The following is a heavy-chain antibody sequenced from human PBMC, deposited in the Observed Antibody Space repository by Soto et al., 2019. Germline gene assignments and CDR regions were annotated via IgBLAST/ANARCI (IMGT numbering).Heavy chain of an antibody. CDR2: ISAYDGNT. J-gene: IGHJ4*02. CDR1: GYTFHIFG. D-gene: IGHD1-7*01. Sequence: QGQLVQSGAEVKKPGASVKVSCKASGYTFHIFGYQWVRQAPGPGLDWVGRISAYDGNTAYGTNFQGRVSLSTDTTTSTADMDLRSLTSDDTAVYFCARTRRLYLNEDHWDYGASMEDYGGQGTLLSVSS. CDR3: ARTRRLYLNEDHWDYGASMEDY. V-gene: IGHV1-18*01.